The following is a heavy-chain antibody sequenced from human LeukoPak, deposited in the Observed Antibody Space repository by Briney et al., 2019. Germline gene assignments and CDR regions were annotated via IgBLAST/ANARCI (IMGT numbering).Heavy chain of an antibody. V-gene: IGHV3-48*01. CDR2: ISSSSSTI. J-gene: IGHJ5*02. Sequence: GGSLRLSCAASGFTFSSYSMNWVRQAPGKGLEWVSYISSSSSTIYYADSVKGRFTISRDNAKNSLYLQMNSLRAEDTAVYYCARDLIPHMGPPAASPNWFDPWGQGTLVTVSS. D-gene: IGHD2-2*01. CDR1: GFTFSSYS. CDR3: ARDLIPHMGPPAASPNWFDP.